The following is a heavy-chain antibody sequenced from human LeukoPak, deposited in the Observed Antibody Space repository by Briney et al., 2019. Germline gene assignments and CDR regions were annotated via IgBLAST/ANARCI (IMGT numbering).Heavy chain of an antibody. CDR1: GFTFSNAW. V-gene: IGHV3-72*01. CDR2: SRDKGNSYTT. CDR3: TKLARAPRDFDY. Sequence: GGSLRLSCAASGFTFSNAWMSWVRQAPGKGLEWAGRSRDKGNSYTTAYAASVRGRFTISRDDSKNSLYLQMNSLKIEDTAVYYCTKLARAPRDFDYWGQGTLVTVSS. J-gene: IGHJ4*01. D-gene: IGHD3-10*01.